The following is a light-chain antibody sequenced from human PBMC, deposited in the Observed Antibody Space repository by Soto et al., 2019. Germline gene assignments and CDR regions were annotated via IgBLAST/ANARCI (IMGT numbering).Light chain of an antibody. Sequence: QSVLTQPASVSGSPGQSITISCTGTSSDVGGYDYVSWYQQHPGKAPKLLIYDVSDRPSGVSDRFSGSKSADTASLTISGLQAEDEADYYCTSYTSSGSWVFGGGTKLTVL. V-gene: IGLV2-14*03. CDR3: TSYTSSGSWV. CDR2: DVS. J-gene: IGLJ3*02. CDR1: SSDVGGYDY.